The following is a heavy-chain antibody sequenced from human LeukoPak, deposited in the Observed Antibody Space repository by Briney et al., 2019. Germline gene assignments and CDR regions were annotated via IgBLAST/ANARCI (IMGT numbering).Heavy chain of an antibody. CDR2: ISGSGGST. J-gene: IGHJ6*02. CDR3: AKAGLRYFDWRPTTTWYGMDV. Sequence: GGSLRLSCAVSGFTFSSYAMSWVRQAPGKGLEWVSAISGSGGSTYYADSVKGRFTISRDNSKNTLYLQMNSLRAEDTAVYYCAKAGLRYFDWRPTTTWYGMDVWGQGTTVTVSS. CDR1: GFTFSSYA. V-gene: IGHV3-23*01. D-gene: IGHD3-9*01.